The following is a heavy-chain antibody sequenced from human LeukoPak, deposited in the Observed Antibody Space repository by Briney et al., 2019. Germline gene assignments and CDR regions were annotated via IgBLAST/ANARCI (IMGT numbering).Heavy chain of an antibody. CDR1: GFTFSSYG. CDR3: ARVGYSGYDSPLDY. Sequence: VGSMRLSCAASGFTFSSYGMHWVRQAPGKGLEWVAVIWYDGSNKYYADSVKGRFTISRDNSKNTLYLQMNSLRAEGTAVYYCARVGYSGYDSPLDYWGQGTLVTVSS. CDR2: IWYDGSNK. D-gene: IGHD5-12*01. V-gene: IGHV3-33*01. J-gene: IGHJ4*02.